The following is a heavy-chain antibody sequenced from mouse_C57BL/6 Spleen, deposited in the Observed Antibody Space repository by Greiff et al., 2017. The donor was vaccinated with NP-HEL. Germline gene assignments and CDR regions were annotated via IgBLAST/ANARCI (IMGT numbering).Heavy chain of an antibody. D-gene: IGHD2-4*01. CDR1: GYTFTSYW. Sequence: QVQLQQPGAELVKPGTSVKLSCKASGYTFTSYWMHWVKQRPGQGLEWIGVIDPSDSYTNYNQKFKGKATLTVDTSSSTAYMQLSSLTSEDSAVYYCASSGGYYDYDRFAYWGQGTLVTVSA. V-gene: IGHV1-59*01. CDR3: ASSGGYYDYDRFAY. J-gene: IGHJ3*01. CDR2: IDPSDSYT.